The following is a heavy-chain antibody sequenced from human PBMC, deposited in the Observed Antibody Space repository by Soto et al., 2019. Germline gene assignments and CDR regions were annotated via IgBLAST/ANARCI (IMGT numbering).Heavy chain of an antibody. J-gene: IGHJ4*02. D-gene: IGHD2-2*02. V-gene: IGHV3-7*04. CDR2: INQDGSEK. Sequence: EVQLVESGGNLVQPGGSLRLSCAASGFTFRSYWMSWVRQAPGKGLEWVANINQDGSEKYYVDSVKGRFTISRDNAKDSLYLQMNSLRAEDTAVYYCASDSPLLYDYWGQGTLVTVSS. CDR3: ASDSPLLYDY. CDR1: GFTFRSYW.